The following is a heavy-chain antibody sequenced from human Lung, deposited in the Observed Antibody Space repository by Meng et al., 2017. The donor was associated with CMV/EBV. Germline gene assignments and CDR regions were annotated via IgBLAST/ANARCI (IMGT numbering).Heavy chain of an antibody. CDR2: IYSGGGT. CDR3: ARVLTAHHYYGMDV. D-gene: IGHD5-18*01. CDR1: GFTVSSNS. Sequence: GEXXKISCAASGFTVSSNSMNWVRQAPGKGLEWVSLIYSGGGTYYADSVKGRFTISRDNFKNTLYLQMNSLRAEDTAVYYCARVLTAHHYYGMDVWGQGTXVNGAS. J-gene: IGHJ6*02. V-gene: IGHV3-53*01.